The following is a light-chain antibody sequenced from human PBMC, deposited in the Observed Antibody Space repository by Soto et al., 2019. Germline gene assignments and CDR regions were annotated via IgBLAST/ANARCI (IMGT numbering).Light chain of an antibody. CDR1: QSISSY. CDR3: QQYNSYS. CDR2: AAS. Sequence: DIQMTQSPSSLSASVGDRFTVTCRASQSISSYLNWYQQKPGKAPKLLIYAASSLQSGVPSRFSASGSGTEFTLTISSLQPEDFATYYCQQYNSYSFGQGTKVDIK. V-gene: IGKV1-39*01. J-gene: IGKJ1*01.